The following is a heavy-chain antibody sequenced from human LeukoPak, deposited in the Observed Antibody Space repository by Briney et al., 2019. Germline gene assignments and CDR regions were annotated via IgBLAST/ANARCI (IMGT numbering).Heavy chain of an antibody. CDR3: ASCDYVWGSYRFDY. CDR2: IIPIFGTA. D-gene: IGHD3-16*02. CDR1: GGTFSSYA. Sequence: ASVKVSCKASGGTFSSYAISWVRQAPGQGLEWMGGIIPIFGTANYAQKFQGRVTITADKSTSTAYMELSSLRSEDTAVYYRASCDYVWGSYRFDYWGQGTLVTVSS. J-gene: IGHJ4*02. V-gene: IGHV1-69*06.